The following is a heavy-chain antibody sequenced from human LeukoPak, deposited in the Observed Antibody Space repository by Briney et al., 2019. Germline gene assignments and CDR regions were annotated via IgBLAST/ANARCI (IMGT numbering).Heavy chain of an antibody. CDR2: ISSSGSTI. D-gene: IGHD2-15*01. CDR1: GFTFSDYY. J-gene: IGHJ6*02. V-gene: IGHV3-11*01. Sequence: GGSLRLSCAASGFTFSDYYMSWIRQAPGKGLEWVSYISSSGSTIYYADSVKGRFTISRDNSKNTLYLQMNSLRAEDTAVYYCANALVVAATPVAYYYYYGMDVWGQGTTVTVSS. CDR3: ANALVVAATPVAYYYYYGMDV.